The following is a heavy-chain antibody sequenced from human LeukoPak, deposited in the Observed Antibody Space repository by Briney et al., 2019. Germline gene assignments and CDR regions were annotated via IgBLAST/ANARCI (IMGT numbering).Heavy chain of an antibody. Sequence: ASVKVSCKASGYTFTGYYMHWVRQAPGQGLEWMGWINPNSGGTNYAQKFQGRVTMTRDTSISTAYMELSRLRSDDTAVYYCARGSGSYTIGFWFDYWGQGTLVTVSS. V-gene: IGHV1-2*02. CDR3: ARGSGSYTIGFWFDY. CDR2: INPNSGGT. J-gene: IGHJ4*02. D-gene: IGHD1-26*01. CDR1: GYTFTGYY.